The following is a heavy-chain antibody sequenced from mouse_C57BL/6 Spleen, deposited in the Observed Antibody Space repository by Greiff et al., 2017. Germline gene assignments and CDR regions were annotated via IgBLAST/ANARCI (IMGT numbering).Heavy chain of an antibody. Sequence: QVQLQQPGAELVKPGASVKLSCKASGYTFTSYWMHWVKQRPGRGLEWIGRIDPNSGGTTYNEKFKSKATLTVDKPSSTAYMQLSSLTSEDSAVYYCARNSNYGAWFAYWGQGTLVTVSA. V-gene: IGHV1-72*01. D-gene: IGHD2-5*01. CDR1: GYTFTSYW. CDR3: ARNSNYGAWFAY. CDR2: IDPNSGGT. J-gene: IGHJ3*01.